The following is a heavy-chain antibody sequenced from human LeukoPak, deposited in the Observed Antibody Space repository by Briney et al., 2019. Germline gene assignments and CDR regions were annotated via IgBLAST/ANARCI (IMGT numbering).Heavy chain of an antibody. Sequence: SETLSLTCAVSGGSISSSSYYWGWIRQPPGKGLEWIGSIYYSGSTYYNPSLKSRVTISVDTSKNQFSLKLSSVTAADTAVYYCARDENGMDVWGQGTTVTVSS. CDR2: IYYSGST. CDR1: GGSISSSSYY. V-gene: IGHV4-39*02. CDR3: ARDENGMDV. J-gene: IGHJ6*02.